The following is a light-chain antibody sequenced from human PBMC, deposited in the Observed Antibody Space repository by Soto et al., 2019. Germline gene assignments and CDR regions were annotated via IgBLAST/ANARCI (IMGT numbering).Light chain of an antibody. CDR1: QSVSSSY. Sequence: EIVLTQSPGTLSLSPGERATLSCRASQSVSSSYLAWYQQKPGQAPRLRIYGTSSRDTAIPGRFSGSGSGTDFTLTISRLETEDFAVYYCQQYDSSSWTFGRRTKVEIK. J-gene: IGKJ1*01. CDR3: QQYDSSSWT. V-gene: IGKV3-20*01. CDR2: GTS.